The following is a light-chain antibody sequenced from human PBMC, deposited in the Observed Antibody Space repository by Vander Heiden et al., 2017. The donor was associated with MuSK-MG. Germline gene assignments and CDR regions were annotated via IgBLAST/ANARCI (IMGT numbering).Light chain of an antibody. Sequence: SSELTQDPAVSVALGQTVRITCQGDSLRSYYASWYQQKPGQPPVLVIYGKNNRPSGIPDRFSGSSLGNTASLTITGAQAEDEADYYCNSRDSSGNHVVFGGGTKLTVL. J-gene: IGLJ2*01. V-gene: IGLV3-19*01. CDR1: SLRSYY. CDR3: NSRDSSGNHVV. CDR2: GKN.